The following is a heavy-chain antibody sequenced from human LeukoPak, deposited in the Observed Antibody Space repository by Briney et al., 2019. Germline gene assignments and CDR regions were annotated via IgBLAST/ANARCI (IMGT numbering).Heavy chain of an antibody. V-gene: IGHV4-39*07. CDR2: VHHTGRA. Sequence: PSETLSLTCTVSGDSISGSNYHWGWTRQPPGKGLEWLGTVHHTGRAFYNPSLRGRTTVSVDTSKNEFSLKLTSVTAADTAVYYCAREPDAWGQGILVIVSS. CDR3: AREPDA. J-gene: IGHJ5*02. CDR1: GDSISGSNYH.